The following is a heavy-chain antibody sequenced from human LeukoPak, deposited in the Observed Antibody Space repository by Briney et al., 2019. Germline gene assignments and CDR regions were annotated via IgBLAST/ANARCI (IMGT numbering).Heavy chain of an antibody. V-gene: IGHV3-21*01. D-gene: IGHD3-16*01. CDR3: ARWQTLGIGTASDY. Sequence: PGGSLRLSCAASGFTFSSYSMNWVRQAPGKGLEWVSSISSSSSYIYYADSVKGRFTISRDNAKNSLYLQMNSLRAEDTAVYYCARWQTLGIGTASDYWGQGTLVTVSS. CDR2: ISSSSSYI. CDR1: GFTFSSYS. J-gene: IGHJ4*02.